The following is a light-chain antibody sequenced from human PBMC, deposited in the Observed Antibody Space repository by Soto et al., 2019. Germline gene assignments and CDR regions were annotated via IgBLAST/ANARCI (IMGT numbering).Light chain of an antibody. CDR3: SSYTSSNNTV. CDR2: EVS. V-gene: IGLV2-14*01. Sequence: QSLLTHPAAVSWSPGHAITISCTGTSSDVGGYAYVSWYQQYPGKAPKLVISEVSNRPSGVSHRFSGSRSGNTASLTISGLQAEDEADYYCSSYTSSNNTVFGGGTKVTVL. CDR1: SSDVGGYAY. J-gene: IGLJ3*02.